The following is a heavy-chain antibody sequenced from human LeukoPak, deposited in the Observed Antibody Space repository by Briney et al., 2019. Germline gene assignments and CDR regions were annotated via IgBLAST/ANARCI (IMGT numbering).Heavy chain of an antibody. CDR2: IIPIIGTA. CDR1: GGTFSSYA. CDR3: ASQSGDYGDYVWFDP. D-gene: IGHD4-17*01. V-gene: IGHV1-69*05. Sequence: SVKVSCKASGGTFSSYAISWVRQAPGQGLEWMGRIIPIIGTANYAQKFQGRVTITTDESTSTAYMELSSLRSEDTAVYYCASQSGDYGDYVWFDPWGQGTLVTVSS. J-gene: IGHJ5*02.